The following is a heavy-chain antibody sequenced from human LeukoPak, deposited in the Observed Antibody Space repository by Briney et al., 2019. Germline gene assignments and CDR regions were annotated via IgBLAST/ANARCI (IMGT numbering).Heavy chain of an antibody. CDR2: IYYSGST. V-gene: IGHV4-59*01. J-gene: IGHJ5*02. CDR3: ARLTIFGVVPNWFGP. CDR1: GGSMSSYY. D-gene: IGHD3-3*01. Sequence: SETLSLTCTVSGGSMSSYYWSWIRQSPGKGLEWIGYIYYSGSTKYNPSLKSRVTISIDTSKNQFSLKLSSVTAADTAVYYRARLTIFGVVPNWFGPWGQGTLVTVSS.